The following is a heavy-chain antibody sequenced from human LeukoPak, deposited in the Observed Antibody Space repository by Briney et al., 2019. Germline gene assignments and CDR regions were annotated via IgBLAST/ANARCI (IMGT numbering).Heavy chain of an antibody. Sequence: PGGSLRLSCATSGFSFTTYWMSWVRQPPGKGLEWVANIRQDGSEKYYVGSVKGRFTISRDNAKNSLYLQMSSLRVEDTAVYYCVRGAGQQPHDYWGHGTLVTVSS. V-gene: IGHV3-7*05. CDR2: IRQDGSEK. CDR1: GFSFTTYW. J-gene: IGHJ4*01. D-gene: IGHD6-13*01. CDR3: VRGAGQQPHDY.